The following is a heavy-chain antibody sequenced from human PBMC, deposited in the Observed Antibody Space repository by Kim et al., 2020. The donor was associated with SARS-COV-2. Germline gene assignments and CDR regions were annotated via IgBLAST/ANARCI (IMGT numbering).Heavy chain of an antibody. V-gene: IGHV1-3*01. CDR3: ARWGHCSGGSCYRAYYYYGMDV. J-gene: IGHJ6*02. CDR1: GYTFTSYA. D-gene: IGHD2-15*01. CDR2: INAGNGNT. Sequence: ASVKVSCKASGYTFTSYAMHWVRQAPGQRLEWMGWINAGNGNTKYSQKFQGRVTITRDTSASTAYMELSSLRSEDTAVYYCARWGHCSGGSCYRAYYYYGMDVWGQGTTVTVS.